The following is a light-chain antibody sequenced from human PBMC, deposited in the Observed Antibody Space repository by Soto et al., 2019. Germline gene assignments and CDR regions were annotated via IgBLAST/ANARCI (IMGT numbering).Light chain of an antibody. CDR1: QSVSNY. CDR3: QQYRSSPSIT. CDR2: DAS. V-gene: IGKV3-11*01. J-gene: IGKJ5*01. Sequence: EIVLTQSPATLSLSPGERATLSCRASQSVSNYLAWYQQKPGQAPRLLIYDASNRATGIPARFNGSGSGTDFTLTISNLESEDFAVYYCQQYRSSPSITFGQGTRLEIK.